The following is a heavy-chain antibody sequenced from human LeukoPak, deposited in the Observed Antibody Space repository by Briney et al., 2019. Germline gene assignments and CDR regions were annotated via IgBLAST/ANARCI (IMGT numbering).Heavy chain of an antibody. J-gene: IGHJ3*02. V-gene: IGHV1-24*01. CDR1: GYTLTELS. CDR3: ATDRTSGLTTLHDAFDI. CDR2: FDPEDGET. Sequence: ASVKVSCEVSGYTLTELSMHWVRQAPGKGLEWMGGFDPEDGETIYAQKFQGRVTMTEDTSTDTAYMELSSLRSEDTAVYYCATDRTSGLTTLHDAFDIWGQGTMVTVSS. D-gene: IGHD4-11*01.